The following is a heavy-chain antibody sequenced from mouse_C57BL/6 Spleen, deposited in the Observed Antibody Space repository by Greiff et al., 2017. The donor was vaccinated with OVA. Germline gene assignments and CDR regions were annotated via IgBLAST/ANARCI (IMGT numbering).Heavy chain of an antibody. Sequence: EVQRVESGAELVRPGASVKLSCTASGFNIKDDYMHWVKQRPEQGLEWIGWIDPENGDTEYASKFQGKATITADTSSNTAYLQLSSLTSADTAVYYCTTFTTVVDFDYWGQGTTLTVSS. CDR3: TTFTTVVDFDY. D-gene: IGHD1-1*01. CDR2: IDPENGDT. J-gene: IGHJ2*01. V-gene: IGHV14-4*01. CDR1: GFNIKDDY.